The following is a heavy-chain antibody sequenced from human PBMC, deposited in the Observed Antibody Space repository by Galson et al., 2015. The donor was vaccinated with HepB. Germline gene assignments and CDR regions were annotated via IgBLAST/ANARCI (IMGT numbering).Heavy chain of an antibody. D-gene: IGHD3-10*01. CDR1: GDSFTSYW. Sequence: QSGAEVKKPGESLKISCKGSGDSFTSYWIGWVRQRPGKGLEWMGIIYPGDSDTRYSPSFQGQVTISADKSISTAYLQWSSLKASDTAMYYCARLGTMVRGVIITGYFDYWGLGTLVTVSS. CDR2: IYPGDSDT. V-gene: IGHV5-51*01. J-gene: IGHJ4*02. CDR3: ARLGTMVRGVIITGYFDY.